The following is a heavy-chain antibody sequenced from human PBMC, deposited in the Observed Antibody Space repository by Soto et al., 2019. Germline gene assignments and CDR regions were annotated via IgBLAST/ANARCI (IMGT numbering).Heavy chain of an antibody. CDR3: ARRWGYAFDI. J-gene: IGHJ3*02. Sequence: SETLSLTCAVSGTSFGTYYWNLIRQPPGKGLEWIGLIYYSGSTNYNPSLKSRVTISVDTSKNQFSLKLSSVTAADTAVYYCARRWGYAFDIWGQGTMVTVSS. V-gene: IGHV4-59*08. CDR1: GTSFGTYY. CDR2: IYYSGST. D-gene: IGHD1-26*01.